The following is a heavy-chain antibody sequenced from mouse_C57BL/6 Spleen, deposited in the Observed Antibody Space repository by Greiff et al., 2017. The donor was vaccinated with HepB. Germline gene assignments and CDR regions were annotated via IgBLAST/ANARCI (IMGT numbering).Heavy chain of an antibody. V-gene: IGHV1-69*01. J-gene: IGHJ2*01. D-gene: IGHD4-1*01. CDR3: ARGLGRGGYFDY. CDR2: IDPSDSYT. Sequence: QVQLQQPGAELVMPGASVKLSCKASGYTFTSYWMHWVKQRPGQGLEWIGEIDPSDSYTNYNQKFKGKSTLTVAKSSSTAYMQLRSLTSEDSAVYYCARGLGRGGYFDYWGQGTTLTVSS. CDR1: GYTFTSYW.